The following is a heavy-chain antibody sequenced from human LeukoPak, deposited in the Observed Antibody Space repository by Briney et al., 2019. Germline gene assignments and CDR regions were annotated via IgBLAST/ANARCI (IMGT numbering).Heavy chain of an antibody. CDR3: ARSSGIYGHDS. V-gene: IGHV4-4*07. Sequence: PSETLSLTCTVSGVSVTSFYWSWIRQPAGKGLEWIGRFFSSGNTNYNPSFKSRATISVDKSKNQFSLKLTSVTAADTAVYYCARSSGIYGHDSWGQGTLVSVSS. CDR1: GVSVTSFY. J-gene: IGHJ4*02. D-gene: IGHD3-10*01. CDR2: FFSSGNT.